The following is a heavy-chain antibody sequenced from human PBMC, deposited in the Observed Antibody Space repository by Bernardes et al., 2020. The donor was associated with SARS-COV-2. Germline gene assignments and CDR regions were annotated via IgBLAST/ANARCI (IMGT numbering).Heavy chain of an antibody. J-gene: IGHJ4*02. Sequence: ETLSLTCAVYGGSFSAYYWTWIRQPPGKGLEWVGEIVDSVATNYNPSLKSRVTISVDPSRNQFSLTLTSVTAADTAMYYCARGQMIRYWGQGTLVTISS. CDR3: ARGQMIRY. CDR2: IVDSVAT. V-gene: IGHV4-34*01. CDR1: GGSFSAYY. D-gene: IGHD2-15*01.